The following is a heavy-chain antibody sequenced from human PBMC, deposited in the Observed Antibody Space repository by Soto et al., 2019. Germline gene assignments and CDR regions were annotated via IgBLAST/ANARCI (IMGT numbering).Heavy chain of an antibody. Sequence: EVQLLESGGGLVQPGGSLRLSCAASGFTFGNYAFSWVRQAPGKGLEWVSVISGGGDATYYPDSVKGRFTTSRDNSKKTVYLQRKSLRAEDTAVYYSAKKSLGSTTLPALYYFTTAAREPSSPSP. CDR2: ISGGGDAT. D-gene: IGHD7-27*01. V-gene: IGHV3-23*01. CDR1: GFTFGNYA. CDR3: AKKSLGSTTLPALYYFTT. J-gene: IGHJ4*02.